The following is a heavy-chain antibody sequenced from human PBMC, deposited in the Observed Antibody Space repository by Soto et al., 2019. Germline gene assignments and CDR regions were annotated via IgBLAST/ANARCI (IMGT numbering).Heavy chain of an antibody. CDR2: IKQDGSER. V-gene: IGHV3-7*03. CDR3: ARGGVHYYDNSFDY. CDR1: GFSLIPYW. Sequence: EVLLVESGGGLVQPGGSLRLSCAASGFSLIPYWMSWVRQAPGKGLEWVANIKQDGSERNYVNSVKGRFTISRDNAKNLVYLEMNSLRAEDTAVYYCARGGVHYYDNSFDYWGQGTLVTASS. D-gene: IGHD3-22*01. J-gene: IGHJ4*02.